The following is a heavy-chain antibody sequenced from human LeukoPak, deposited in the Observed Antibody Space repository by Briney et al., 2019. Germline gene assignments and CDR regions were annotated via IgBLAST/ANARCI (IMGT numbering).Heavy chain of an antibody. CDR2: IIPMFDIT. D-gene: IGHD5-12*01. J-gene: IGHJ4*02. CDR1: GGTFSSYA. V-gene: IGHV1-69*17. CDR3: ARDGRGYSDYDFRYFDY. Sequence: SVKVSCKASGGTFSSYAISWVRQAPGQGLEWMGGIIPMFDITNYAQKFQGRVTIIADKSTSTAYMELSSLRSEDTAVYYCARDGRGYSDYDFRYFDYWGQGTPVTVSS.